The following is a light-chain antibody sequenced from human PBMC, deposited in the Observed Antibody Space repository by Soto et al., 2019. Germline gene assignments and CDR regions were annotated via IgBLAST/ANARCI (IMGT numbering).Light chain of an antibody. CDR1: SGDVGAYNF. V-gene: IGLV2-14*01. J-gene: IGLJ2*01. Sequence: QSVLTQPASVSGSPGQSITISCAGTSGDVGAYNFVSWYQQHPGKAPKLMISDVSNRPSGVSNRFSGSKSGNTASLTISGLQAEDEADYYCSSYTSSTTVVFGGGTQLTV. CDR2: DVS. CDR3: SSYTSSTTVV.